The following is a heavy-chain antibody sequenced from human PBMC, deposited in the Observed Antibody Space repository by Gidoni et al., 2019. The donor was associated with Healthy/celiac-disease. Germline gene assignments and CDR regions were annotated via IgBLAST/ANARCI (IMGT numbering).Heavy chain of an antibody. Sequence: QVQLVQSGAEVKKPGASVKVSCKVSGYTPPDLSTHLVRQAPGKGLEWMGGFDPEDGETIYAQKFQGRVTMTEDTSTDTAYMELSSLRSEDTAVYYCATEGYCSSTSCYTRVSYYYGMDVWGQGTTVTVSS. CDR1: GYTPPDLS. CDR2: FDPEDGET. J-gene: IGHJ6*02. V-gene: IGHV1-24*01. D-gene: IGHD2-2*02. CDR3: ATEGYCSSTSCYTRVSYYYGMDV.